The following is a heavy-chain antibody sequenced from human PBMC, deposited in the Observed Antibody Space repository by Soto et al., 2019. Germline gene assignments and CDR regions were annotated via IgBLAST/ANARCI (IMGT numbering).Heavy chain of an antibody. CDR2: IWYDGSNK. CDR3: ARDFQGNYYYYMDV. J-gene: IGHJ6*03. V-gene: IGHV3-33*01. Sequence: GGSLRLSCAASGFTFSSYGMHWVRQAPGKGLEWVAVIWYDGSNKYYADSVKGRFTISRDNSKNTLYLQMNSLRAEDTAVYYCARDFQGNYYYYMDVWGKGTTVTVSS. CDR1: GFTFSSYG.